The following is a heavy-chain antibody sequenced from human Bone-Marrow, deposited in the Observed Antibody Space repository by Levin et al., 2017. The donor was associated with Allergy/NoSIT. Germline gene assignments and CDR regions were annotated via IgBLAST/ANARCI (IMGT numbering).Heavy chain of an antibody. D-gene: IGHD2-2*01. J-gene: IGHJ5*02. CDR1: GGSISSYY. CDR2: IYYSGST. V-gene: IGHV4-59*01. Sequence: SETLSLTCTVSGGSISSYYWSWIRQPPGKGLEWIGYIYYSGSTNHNPSLKSRVTISADTSKNQFSLKLSSVTAADTAVYYCARDLGYCSSTSCYAWFDPWGQGTLVTVSS. CDR3: ARDLGYCSSTSCYAWFDP.